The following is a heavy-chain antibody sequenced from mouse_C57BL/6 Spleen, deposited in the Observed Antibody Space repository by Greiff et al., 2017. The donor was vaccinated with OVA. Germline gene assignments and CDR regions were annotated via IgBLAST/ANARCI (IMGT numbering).Heavy chain of an antibody. CDR3: AREDYYYLYYFDD. D-gene: IGHD1-1*01. CDR2: IDPNSGGT. J-gene: IGHJ2*01. CDR1: GYTFTSYW. V-gene: IGHV1-72*01. Sequence: QVQLQQPGAELVKPGASVKLSCKASGYTFTSYWMHWVKQRPGRGLEWIRRIDPNSGGTKYNEKFKSKATLTVDKPSSTAYMQLSSLTSEDSAVYYCAREDYYYLYYFDDWGQGTTLTVSS.